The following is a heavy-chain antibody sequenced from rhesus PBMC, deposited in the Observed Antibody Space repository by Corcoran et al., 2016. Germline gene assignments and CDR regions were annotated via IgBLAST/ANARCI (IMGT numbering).Heavy chain of an antibody. D-gene: IGHD5-42*01. Sequence: EVQLAESGGGLVQPGGSLRLSCAASGFTVSSYWMSWVRQAPGKGLDWLSDIYVSSMYYEDLVKDRFTVSRDNAKSSLYLQMNSLRAEDTAVYYCTREGLQRFFDYWGQGVLVTVSS. V-gene: IGHV3-11*01. J-gene: IGHJ4*01. CDR2: IYVSSM. CDR3: TREGLQRFFDY. CDR1: GFTVSSYW.